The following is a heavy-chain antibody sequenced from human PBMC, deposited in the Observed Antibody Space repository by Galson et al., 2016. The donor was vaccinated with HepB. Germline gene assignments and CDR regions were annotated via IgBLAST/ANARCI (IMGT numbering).Heavy chain of an antibody. D-gene: IGHD4-23*01. CDR1: GFTFSSYS. J-gene: IGHJ4*02. Sequence: SLRLSCAASGFTFSSYSVNWVRQAPGKGLEWVSSISSSSSYISYADSLKGRFTISRDNAKNSLDLQMNGLRAEDTAVYYCARSPGGNSGFDFWGQGTLVTVSS. CDR3: ARSPGGNSGFDF. V-gene: IGHV3-21*01. CDR2: ISSSSSYI.